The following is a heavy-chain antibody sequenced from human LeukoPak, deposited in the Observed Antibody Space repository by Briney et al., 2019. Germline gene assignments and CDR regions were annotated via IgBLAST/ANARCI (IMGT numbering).Heavy chain of an antibody. D-gene: IGHD2/OR15-2a*01. Sequence: SETLSLTCTVSGGSVSSFYWSWIRQPPGKGLEWIAYISDIGSINYNPSLKSRVTISLDTSKNQFSLKLSSVTAADTAVYYCAGHHPRNTVDFWGQGTLVTVSS. CDR3: AGHHPRNTVDF. CDR1: GGSVSSFY. J-gene: IGHJ4*02. V-gene: IGHV4-59*08. CDR2: ISDIGSI.